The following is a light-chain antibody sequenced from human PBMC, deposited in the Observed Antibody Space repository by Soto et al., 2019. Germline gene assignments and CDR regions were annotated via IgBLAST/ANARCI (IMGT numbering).Light chain of an antibody. CDR2: KAS. V-gene: IGKV1-5*03. Sequence: DIQMTQSPSTLSASVGDRITITCRASQSISNLLAWYQQKPGRAPTLLIYKASTLETGVPSRFSGSGSRTEFTLTISSLQPDDFATYYCQQYNRYPLTFGQGTRLEIK. CDR1: QSISNL. CDR3: QQYNRYPLT. J-gene: IGKJ5*01.